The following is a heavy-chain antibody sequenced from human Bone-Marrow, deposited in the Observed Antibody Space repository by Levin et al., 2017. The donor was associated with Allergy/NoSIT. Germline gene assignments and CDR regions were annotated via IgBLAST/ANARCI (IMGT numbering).Heavy chain of an antibody. Sequence: SLKISCATSGFRFDDYAMHWVRQAPGKGLEWVSGINWKSAVIVYADSVKGRFTISRDNAKNSLYLEMNSLHQGPIGLPPGTLLQEHLWG. CDR2: INWKSAVI. V-gene: IGHV3-9*01. J-gene: IGHJ6*01. CDR1: GFRFDDYA. CDR3: TLLQEHL.